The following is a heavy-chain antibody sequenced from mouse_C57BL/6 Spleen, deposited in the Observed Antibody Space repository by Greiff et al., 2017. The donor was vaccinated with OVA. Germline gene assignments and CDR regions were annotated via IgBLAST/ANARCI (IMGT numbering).Heavy chain of an antibody. J-gene: IGHJ4*01. V-gene: IGHV1-52*01. CDR2: IDPSDSET. D-gene: IGHD2-4*01. Sequence: QVQLQQPGAELVRPGSSVKLSCKASGYTFTSYWMHWVKQRPIQGLEWIGNIDPSDSETHYNQKFKDKATLTVDKSSSTAYMQRSSLTSEDSAVYYCARGSYDYDGDAMDYWGQGTSVTVSS. CDR3: ARGSYDYDGDAMDY. CDR1: GYTFTSYW.